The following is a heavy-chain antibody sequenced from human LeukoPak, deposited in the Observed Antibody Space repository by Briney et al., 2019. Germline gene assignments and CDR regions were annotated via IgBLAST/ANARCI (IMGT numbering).Heavy chain of an antibody. CDR2: ISGSGGST. J-gene: IGHJ6*02. V-gene: IGHV3-23*01. CDR1: GFTFSTYA. Sequence: GGSLRLSCAASGFTFSTYAMNWVRQAPGKGLDWVSTISGSGGSTYYADSVKGRFTISRDNSKNTLYLQMNSLRAEDTAVYYCAREFSRGGYDWWGGYYYGMDVWGQGTTVTVSS. D-gene: IGHD5-12*01. CDR3: AREFSRGGYDWWGGYYYGMDV.